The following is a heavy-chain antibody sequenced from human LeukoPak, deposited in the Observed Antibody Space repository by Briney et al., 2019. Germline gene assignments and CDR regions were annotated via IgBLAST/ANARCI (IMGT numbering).Heavy chain of an antibody. CDR1: GFTFSRNS. D-gene: IGHD3-10*01. V-gene: IGHV3-7*04. Sequence: GGSLRLSCAVSGFTASGFTFSRNSMSWVRQAPGKGLDWVASIREDGSEKYYVDSVKGRFTISRDNAKNSLYLQMNSLRAEDTAVYYCAMVRGYYYHGLDVWGQGTTVTVSS. CDR3: AMVRGYYYHGLDV. CDR2: IREDGSEK. J-gene: IGHJ6*02.